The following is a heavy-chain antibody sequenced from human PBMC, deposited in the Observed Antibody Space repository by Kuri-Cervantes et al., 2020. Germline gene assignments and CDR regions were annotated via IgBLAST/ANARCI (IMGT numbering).Heavy chain of an antibody. Sequence: SETLSLTCAVYGGSFSGYYWSWIRQPPGKGLEWIGEINHSGSTNYNPSLESRVTISVDTSKNQFSLKLSSVTAADTAVYYCARGHCSGGSCYDYWGQGTLVTVSS. V-gene: IGHV4-34*01. CDR1: GGSFSGYY. CDR3: ARGHCSGGSCYDY. D-gene: IGHD2-15*01. J-gene: IGHJ4*02. CDR2: INHSGST.